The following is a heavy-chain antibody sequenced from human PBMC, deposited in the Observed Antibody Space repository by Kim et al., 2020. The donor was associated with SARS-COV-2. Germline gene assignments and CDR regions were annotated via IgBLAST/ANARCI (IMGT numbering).Heavy chain of an antibody. CDR2: IRSNGGST. D-gene: IGHD1-26*01. CDR3: VKDPHGRGGSYFDDAFDI. V-gene: IGHV3-64D*06. Sequence: GGSLRLSCSASGFTFSNFAMHWVRQAPGKGLEYVSAIRSNGGSTYYADSVKGRFTISRDNSKNTLYLQMSSLRAEDTAVYYCVKDPHGRGGSYFDDAFDIWGQGTMVTVSS. J-gene: IGHJ3*02. CDR1: GFTFSNFA.